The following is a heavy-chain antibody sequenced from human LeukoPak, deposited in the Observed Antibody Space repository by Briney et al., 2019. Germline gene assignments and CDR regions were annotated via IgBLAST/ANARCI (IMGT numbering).Heavy chain of an antibody. CDR3: ARDSPPSYTGSPYDAFGI. V-gene: IGHV3-7*01. J-gene: IGHJ3*02. CDR1: GFSFSTYC. Sequence: GGSLRLSCAASGFSFSTYCMTWVRQAPGKGLEGVANINQDGGKKYYVDSSRGRFTISRDNAKNSLYLQMNSLRAEDAAIYYCARDSPPSYTGSPYDAFGIWGQGTVVTVSS. D-gene: IGHD1-26*01. CDR2: INQDGGKK.